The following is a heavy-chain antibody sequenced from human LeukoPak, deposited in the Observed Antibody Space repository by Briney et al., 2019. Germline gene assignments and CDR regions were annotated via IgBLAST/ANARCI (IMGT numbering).Heavy chain of an antibody. CDR2: ITGSGGST. D-gene: IGHD2/OR15-2a*01. CDR1: GISFSDYY. Sequence: GGSLRLSCAVSGISFSDYYMSWVRQAPGKGLEWVSAITGSGGSTYYADSVKGRFTISRDNSKNTLSLQMNSLRAEDTAVYYCAKARNWAFDIWGQGTMVTVSS. J-gene: IGHJ3*02. CDR3: AKARNWAFDI. V-gene: IGHV3-23*01.